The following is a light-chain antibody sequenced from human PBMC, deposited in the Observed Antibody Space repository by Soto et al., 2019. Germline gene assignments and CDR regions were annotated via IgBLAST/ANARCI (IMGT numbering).Light chain of an antibody. CDR2: AAS. V-gene: IGKV3-20*01. CDR3: QLHGTSPPMYI. CDR1: QSLTNY. Sequence: IVLTQSPGTLSLSPGEGATLSCRASQSLTNYLAWYQQKPGQAPRLLIYAASTRATGIPDRFSGGGSGTDFTLTISRLEPEDFAVYYCQLHGTSPPMYIFGQGTKLEIK. J-gene: IGKJ2*01.